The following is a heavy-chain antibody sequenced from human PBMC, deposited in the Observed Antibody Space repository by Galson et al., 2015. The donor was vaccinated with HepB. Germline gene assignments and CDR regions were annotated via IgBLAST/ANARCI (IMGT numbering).Heavy chain of an antibody. D-gene: IGHD3-22*01. CDR1: GFTFSSYE. V-gene: IGHV3-48*03. CDR3: ARGGGYYDSSGYSI. CDR2: ISSSGSTI. J-gene: IGHJ3*02. Sequence: SLRLSCAASGFTFSSYEMNWVRQAPGKGLEWVSYISSSGSTIYYADSVKGRFTISRDNAKNSLYLQMNSLRAEDTAVYYCARGGGYYDSSGYSIWGQGTMVTVSS.